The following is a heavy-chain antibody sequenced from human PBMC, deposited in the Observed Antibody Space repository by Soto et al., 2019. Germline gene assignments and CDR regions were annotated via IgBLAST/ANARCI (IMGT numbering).Heavy chain of an antibody. D-gene: IGHD1-7*01. V-gene: IGHV4-59*08. CDR1: GGSISSYY. CDR2: IYYSGST. J-gene: IGHJ6*03. CDR3: ARLNGNWNYGYYYYYMDV. Sequence: NPSETLSLTCTVSGGSISSYYWSWIRQPPGKGLEWIGYIYYSGSTNYNPSLKSRVTISVDTSKNQFSLKLSSVTAADTAVYYCARLNGNWNYGYYYYYMDVWGKGTTVTVSS.